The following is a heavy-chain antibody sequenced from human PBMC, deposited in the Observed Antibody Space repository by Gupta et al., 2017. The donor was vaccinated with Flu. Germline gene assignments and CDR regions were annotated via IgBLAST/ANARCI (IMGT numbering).Heavy chain of an antibody. CDR3: ARGQVITGTTFNYYYYMDV. V-gene: IGHV1-2*06. CDR1: GYTFTGYY. J-gene: IGHJ6*03. Sequence: QVQLVQSGAEVKKPGASVKVSCKASGYTFTGYYMHWVRQAPGQGLEWMGRINPNSGGTNYAQKFQGRVTMTRDTSISTAYMELSRLRSDDTAVYYCARGQVITGTTFNYYYYMDVWGKGTTVTVSS. CDR2: INPNSGGT. D-gene: IGHD1-7*01.